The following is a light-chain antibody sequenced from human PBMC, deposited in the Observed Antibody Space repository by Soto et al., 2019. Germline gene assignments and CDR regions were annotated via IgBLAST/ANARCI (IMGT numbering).Light chain of an antibody. CDR2: DAS. CDR3: QQCYMGWT. CDR1: QGIGRF. J-gene: IGKJ1*01. V-gene: IGKV1-5*01. Sequence: DIQMTQSPSTLSASVGDRLTITFRASQGIGRFLAWYQHQPGKAPKLLIYDASTLESGVPSRFSGTGSGTEFTFSITSLQPEDFGTYYCQQCYMGWTFGQGTKVDI.